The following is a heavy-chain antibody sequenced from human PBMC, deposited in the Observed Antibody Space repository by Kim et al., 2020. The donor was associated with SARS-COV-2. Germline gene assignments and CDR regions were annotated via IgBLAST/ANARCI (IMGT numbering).Heavy chain of an antibody. CDR1: GFTFSSYA. CDR2: ISGSGGST. D-gene: IGHD3-22*01. J-gene: IGHJ4*02. V-gene: IGHV3-23*01. CDR3: AKRPRQYYYDSSGYYYSY. Sequence: GGSLRLFCAASGFTFSSYAMSWVRQAPGKGLEWVSAISGSGGSTYYADSVKGRFTISRDNSKNTLYLQMNSLRAGDTAVYYCAKRPRQYYYDSSGYYYSYWGQGTLVTVSS.